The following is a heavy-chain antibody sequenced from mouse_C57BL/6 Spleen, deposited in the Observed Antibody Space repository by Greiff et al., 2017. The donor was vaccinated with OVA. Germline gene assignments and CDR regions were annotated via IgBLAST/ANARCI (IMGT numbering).Heavy chain of an antibody. V-gene: IGHV1-54*01. D-gene: IGHD1-1*01. Sequence: QVQLQQSGAELVRPGTSVKVSCKASGYAFTNYLIEWVKQRPGQGLEWIGVINPGSGGPNYNEKFKGKATLTADKSSSTAYMQLSSLTSEDSAVYFCARDYGVYWGQGTTLTVSS. CDR2: INPGSGGP. CDR1: GYAFTNYL. CDR3: ARDYGVY. J-gene: IGHJ2*01.